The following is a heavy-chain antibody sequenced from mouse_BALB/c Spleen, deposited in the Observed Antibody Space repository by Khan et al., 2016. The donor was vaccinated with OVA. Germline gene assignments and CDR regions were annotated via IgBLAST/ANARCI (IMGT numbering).Heavy chain of an antibody. J-gene: IGHJ3*01. CDR1: GYTFTSYT. V-gene: IGHV1-4*01. D-gene: IGHD2-14*01. CDR3: LRDGAYHRNDGWFAY. Sequence: VQLQQSGAELARPGASVKMSCKASGYTFTSYTIHWIKLRPGQGLEWIGYINPSNGYTNYNQKFKDKATLTADKSSTTAYMELSSLTSDDSALXNCLRDGAYHRNDGWFAYWGQGTLVTVSA. CDR2: INPSNGYT.